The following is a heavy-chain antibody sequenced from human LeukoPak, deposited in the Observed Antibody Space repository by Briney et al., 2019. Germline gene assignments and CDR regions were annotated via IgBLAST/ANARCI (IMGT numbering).Heavy chain of an antibody. CDR3: ARVHPDGYSAY. D-gene: IGHD5-24*01. CDR1: GGSIINYY. CDR2: VHYSGST. V-gene: IGHV4-59*01. J-gene: IGHJ4*02. Sequence: SETLSLTCTVSGGSIINYYWRWIRQPPGKGLEWIGYVHYSGSTKYNPSLKSRLTISVDTSNNHFSLRLSSVTAADTAVYFCARVHPDGYSAYWGQGILVTVSS.